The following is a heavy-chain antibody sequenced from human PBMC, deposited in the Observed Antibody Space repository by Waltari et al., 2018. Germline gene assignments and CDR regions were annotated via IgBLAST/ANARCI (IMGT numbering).Heavy chain of an antibody. V-gene: IGHV1-69*13. CDR1: GGTFSSYA. CDR2: ISPTYGTA. J-gene: IGHJ4*02. CDR3: ARAPLGVAVAGFDY. D-gene: IGHD6-19*01. Sequence: QVQLVQSGAEVKKPGSSVKVSCKASGGTFSSYAISWVRQAPGQGLAWRGGISPTYGTANYAQKFQGRVTITADESTSTAYMELSSRRSEDTAVYYCARAPLGVAVAGFDYWGQGTLVTVSS.